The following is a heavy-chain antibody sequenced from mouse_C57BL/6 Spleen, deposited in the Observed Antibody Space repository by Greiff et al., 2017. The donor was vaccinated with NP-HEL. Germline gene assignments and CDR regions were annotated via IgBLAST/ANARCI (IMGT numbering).Heavy chain of an antibody. CDR1: GFSLTSYA. Sequence: VQLQESGPGLVAPSQSLSITCTVSGFSLTSYAISWVRQPPGKGLEWLGVIWTGGGTNYNSALKSRQSISKDNSKSQVVLKMNSLQTDDTARYYCARSGNYPYYYAMDYWGQGTSVTVSS. D-gene: IGHD2-1*01. CDR2: IWTGGGT. CDR3: ARSGNYPYYYAMDY. J-gene: IGHJ4*01. V-gene: IGHV2-9-1*01.